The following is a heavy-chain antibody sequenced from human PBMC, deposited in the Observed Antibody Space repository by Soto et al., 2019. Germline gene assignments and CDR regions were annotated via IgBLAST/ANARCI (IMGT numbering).Heavy chain of an antibody. V-gene: IGHV3-48*03. CDR3: GRYSSTWYVAFDI. CDR2: ISSSGTSI. Sequence: GGSLRLSCAASGFTFSSHEMGWVRQAPGKGLEWVSYISSSGTSIYYTASVKGRFTSSRDNARNSLYLQMNSLRVEDTAVYYCGRYSSTWYVAFDIWRQRTMVTVSS. D-gene: IGHD6-13*01. CDR1: GFTFSSHE. J-gene: IGHJ3*02.